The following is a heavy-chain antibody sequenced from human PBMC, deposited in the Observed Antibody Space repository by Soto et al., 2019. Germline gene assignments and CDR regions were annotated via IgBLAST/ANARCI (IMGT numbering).Heavy chain of an antibody. Sequence: EVQLVESGGGLVQPGRSLRLSCAASGFTFDDYAMHWVRQAPGKGLEWVSGISSSSSYIYYADSVKGRFTISRDNAKNSLYLQMNSLRAEDTAVYYCARDPNSYGPDYWGQGTLVTVSS. CDR3: ARDPNSYGPDY. CDR2: ISSSSSYI. J-gene: IGHJ4*02. D-gene: IGHD5-18*01. V-gene: IGHV3-9*01. CDR1: GFTFDDYA.